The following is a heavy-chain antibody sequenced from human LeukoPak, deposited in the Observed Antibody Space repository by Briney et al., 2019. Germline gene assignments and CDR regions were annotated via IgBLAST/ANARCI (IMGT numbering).Heavy chain of an antibody. J-gene: IGHJ4*02. CDR2: IIPIFATA. Sequence: SVEVSCKASGGTFSSSAISWVRQAPGQGLEWMGGIIPIFATANYAQKFQGRVTITADESTSTAYMELNSLRSEDTAVYYCARDSGGSGWYFSNYWGQGTLVTVSS. CDR3: ARDSGGSGWYFSNY. V-gene: IGHV1-69*01. D-gene: IGHD6-19*01. CDR1: GGTFSSSA.